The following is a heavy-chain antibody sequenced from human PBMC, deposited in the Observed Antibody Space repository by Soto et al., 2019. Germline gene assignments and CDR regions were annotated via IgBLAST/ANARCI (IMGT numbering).Heavy chain of an antibody. D-gene: IGHD2-2*01. V-gene: IGHV1-69*13. J-gene: IGHJ6*04. Sequence: SVKVSCKASGGTFSSYAISWVRQAPGQGLEWMGGIIPIFGTANYAQKFQGRVTITADESTSTAYMELSSLRSEDTAVYYCARDLPARLVPAAMIRGGDYYSGMAVWGKGPTVT. CDR3: ARDLPARLVPAAMIRGGDYYSGMAV. CDR2: IIPIFGTA. CDR1: GGTFSSYA.